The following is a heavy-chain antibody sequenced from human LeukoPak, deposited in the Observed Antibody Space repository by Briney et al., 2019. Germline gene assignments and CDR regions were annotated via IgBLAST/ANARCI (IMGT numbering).Heavy chain of an antibody. CDR2: IYYSGST. CDR3: ARDQSAVAGKGNNWFDP. Sequence: PSETLSLTCTASGGSISSSSYYWGWIRQPPGKGLEWIGSIYYSGSTYYNPSLKSRVTISVDTSKNQFSLKLSSVTAADTAVYYCARDQSAVAGKGNNWFDPWGQGTLVTVSS. D-gene: IGHD6-19*01. V-gene: IGHV4-39*07. CDR1: GGSISSSSYY. J-gene: IGHJ5*02.